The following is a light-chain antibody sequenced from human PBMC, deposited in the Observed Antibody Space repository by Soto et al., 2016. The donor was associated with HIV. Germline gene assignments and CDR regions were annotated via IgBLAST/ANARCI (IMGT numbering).Light chain of an antibody. V-gene: IGKV2-28*01. J-gene: IGKJ1*01. Sequence: DILMTQSPLSLSVTPGEPASISCRSSESLLHSNGNTYLDWYLQRPGQSPQLLIYMSSNRASGVPDRFSASGFRHNFFTLWISRVEAEDVGVYYCMQALQIPRTFGQGTRVKSN. CDR1: ESLLHSNGNTY. CDR2: MSS. CDR3: MQALQIPRT.